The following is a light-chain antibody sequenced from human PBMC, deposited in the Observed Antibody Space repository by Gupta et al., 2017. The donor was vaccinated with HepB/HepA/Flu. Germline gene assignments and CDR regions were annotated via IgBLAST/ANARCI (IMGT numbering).Light chain of an antibody. Sequence: DIQMTQSPSSLSASVGDRVTITCRASQGIRDDLSWYQQKPGRAPKRLIYTASSLQTGVPSKFSGSGSGTEFTLTISSLQPEDSATYYCLQHNGYPLTFGQGTRLEI. CDR1: QGIRDD. V-gene: IGKV1-17*01. CDR3: LQHNGYPLT. J-gene: IGKJ5*01. CDR2: TAS.